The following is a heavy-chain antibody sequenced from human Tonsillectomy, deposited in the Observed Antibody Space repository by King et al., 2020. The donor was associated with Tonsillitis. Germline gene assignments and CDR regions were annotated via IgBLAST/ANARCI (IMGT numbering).Heavy chain of an antibody. D-gene: IGHD1-1*01. CDR1: GFIFTRHT. CDR2: LSYHGGSV. CDR3: ARDPPSATGHQYSYGMDV. V-gene: IGHV3-30-3*01. Sequence: VQLVESGGGVVQPGRSLTLACAPSGFIFTRHTMHWVRQAPGKGLEWVAALSYHGGSVYYADSVQGRFILSGDESENTLFLRMNSLVAEDTAVYYCARDPPSATGHQYSYGMDVWGQGTTVTVSS. J-gene: IGHJ6*02.